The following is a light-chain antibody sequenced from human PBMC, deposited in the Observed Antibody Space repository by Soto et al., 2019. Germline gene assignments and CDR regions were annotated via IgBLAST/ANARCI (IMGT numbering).Light chain of an antibody. J-gene: IGKJ1*01. V-gene: IGKV1-5*01. Sequence: DIQMTQSPSTLSASVGDRVTITCRASQSISSWLAWYQQKPGKAPKLLIYDASTLESGVPSRFSASVSGTEFTLSISRLQPDDIATYYCQQYDTLWTFGQGTKVDI. CDR2: DAS. CDR1: QSISSW. CDR3: QQYDTLWT.